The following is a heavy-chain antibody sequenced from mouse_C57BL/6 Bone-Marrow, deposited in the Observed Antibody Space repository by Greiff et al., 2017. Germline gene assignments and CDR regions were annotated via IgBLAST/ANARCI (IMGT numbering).Heavy chain of an antibody. J-gene: IGHJ3*01. V-gene: IGHV1-31*01. D-gene: IGHD2-12*01. CDR1: GYSFTGYY. Sequence: VQLKESGPELVTPGASVKISCKASGYSFTGYYMHWVKQSHGNILDWIGYIYPYNGVPSYNQKFKGKTTLSVDKSSSTAYMELRSLTSKASAVYYCAILRLFAYWGQGTLVTVSA. CDR3: AILRLFAY. CDR2: IYPYNGVP.